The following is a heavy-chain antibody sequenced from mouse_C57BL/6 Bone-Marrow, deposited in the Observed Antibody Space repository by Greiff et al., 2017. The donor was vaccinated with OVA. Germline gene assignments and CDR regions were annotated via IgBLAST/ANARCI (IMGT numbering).Heavy chain of an antibody. V-gene: IGHV1-26*01. Sequence: EVQLQQSGPELVKPGASVKISCKASGYTFTDYYMNWVKQSHGKSLEWIGDINPNNGGTSYNQKFKGKATLTVDKSSSTAYMELRSLTSEDSAVYSCARSPYPGDYAMDYWGQGTSVTVSS. CDR2: INPNNGGT. CDR3: ARSPYPGDYAMDY. CDR1: GYTFTDYY. D-gene: IGHD2-10*01. J-gene: IGHJ4*01.